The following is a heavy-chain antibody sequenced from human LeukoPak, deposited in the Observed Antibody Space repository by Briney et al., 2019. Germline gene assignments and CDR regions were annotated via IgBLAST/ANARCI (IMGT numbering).Heavy chain of an antibody. Sequence: GRSLRLPCAASGFTFSSYGMHWVRQAPGKGLEWVAVIWYDGSNKYYADSVKGRFTISRDNSKNTLYLQMNSLRAEDTAVYYCARKNSYGPGGMDVWGQGTTVTVSS. CDR2: IWYDGSNK. CDR3: ARKNSYGPGGMDV. J-gene: IGHJ6*02. D-gene: IGHD5-18*01. V-gene: IGHV3-33*01. CDR1: GFTFSSYG.